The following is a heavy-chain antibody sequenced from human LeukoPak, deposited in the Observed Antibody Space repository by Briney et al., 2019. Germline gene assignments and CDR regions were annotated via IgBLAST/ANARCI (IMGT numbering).Heavy chain of an antibody. CDR1: GFTSSGDW. V-gene: IGHV3-74*01. Sequence: GGSLRLSCGASGFTSSGDWLYWVRQAPGKGLEWLSHISRDARSTAYAYSVKGRCTISRDNAKNTLYLKRNSLRVEDTAVYYCARDWYLWGQGNLVTVSS. CDR3: ARDWYL. CDR2: ISRDARST. J-gene: IGHJ4*02. D-gene: IGHD1-14*01.